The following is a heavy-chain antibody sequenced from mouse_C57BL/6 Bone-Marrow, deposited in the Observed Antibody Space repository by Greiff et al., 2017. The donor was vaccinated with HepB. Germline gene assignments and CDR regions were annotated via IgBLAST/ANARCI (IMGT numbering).Heavy chain of an antibody. CDR2: SRNKANDYTT. CDR1: GFTFSDFY. V-gene: IGHV7-1*01. J-gene: IGHJ1*03. CDR3: ARDYYGSSYHWYFDV. D-gene: IGHD1-1*01. Sequence: EVKVVESGGGLVQSGRSLRLSCATSGFTFSDFYMEWVRQAPGKGLEWIAASRNKANDYTTEYSASVKGRFIVSRDTSQSILYLQMNALRAEDTAIYYCARDYYGSSYHWYFDVWGTGTTVTVSS.